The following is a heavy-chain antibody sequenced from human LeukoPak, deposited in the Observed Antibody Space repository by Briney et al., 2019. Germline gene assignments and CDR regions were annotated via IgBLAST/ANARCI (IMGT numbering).Heavy chain of an antibody. V-gene: IGHV1-18*01. CDR3: AYSSGYDAFDI. D-gene: IGHD6-19*01. J-gene: IGHJ3*02. CDR1: GYTFTSYG. Sequence: ASVKLSCKASGYTFTSYGISWVRRARGQGREGMGWISAYNGNTNYAQRLQGRVTMTTDTSTSTAYMELRSLRSDDTAVYYCAYSSGYDAFDIWGEGTIVTVSS. CDR2: ISAYNGNT.